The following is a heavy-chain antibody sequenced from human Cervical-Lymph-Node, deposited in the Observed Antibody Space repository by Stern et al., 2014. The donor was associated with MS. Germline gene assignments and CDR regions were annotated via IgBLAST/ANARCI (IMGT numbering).Heavy chain of an antibody. CDR3: ARRTLAAYYFDY. Sequence: EVQLVESGAEVKKPGESLKISCKASGYNFNSYWIGWVRQMPRKGLEWLGIIDPGYSETKYSPSFQGLVTISADKSINTAYLQWTSLKASDTAVYYCARRTLAAYYFDYWGRGTLVTVSS. J-gene: IGHJ4*02. D-gene: IGHD2-15*01. V-gene: IGHV5-51*03. CDR2: IDPGYSET. CDR1: GYNFNSYW.